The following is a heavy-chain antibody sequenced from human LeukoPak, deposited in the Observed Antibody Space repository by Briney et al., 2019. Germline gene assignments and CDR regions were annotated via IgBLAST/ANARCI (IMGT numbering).Heavy chain of an antibody. CDR2: FDPEDGET. V-gene: IGHV1-24*01. J-gene: IGHJ6*02. CDR3: ARGPSQGSGWFLSYYYYGMDV. Sequence: ASVKVSCKVSGYTLTELSMHWVRQAPGKGLEWMGGFDPEDGETIYAQKFQGRVTMTEDTSTDTAYMELSSLRSEDTAVYYCARGPSQGSGWFLSYYYYGMDVWGQGTTVTVSS. D-gene: IGHD6-19*01. CDR1: GYTLTELS.